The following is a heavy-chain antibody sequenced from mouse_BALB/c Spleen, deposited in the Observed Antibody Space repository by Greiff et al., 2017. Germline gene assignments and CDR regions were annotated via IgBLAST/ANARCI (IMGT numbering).Heavy chain of an antibody. D-gene: IGHD2-3*01. J-gene: IGHJ3*01. Sequence: EVQGVESGGGLVKPGGSLKLSCAASGFAFSSYDMSWVRQTPEKRLEWVAYISSGGGSTYYPDTVKGRFTISRDNAKNTLYLQMSSLKSEDTAMYYCARHTMVTTFAYWGQGTLVTVSA. CDR1: GFAFSSYD. V-gene: IGHV5-12-1*01. CDR2: ISSGGGST. CDR3: ARHTMVTTFAY.